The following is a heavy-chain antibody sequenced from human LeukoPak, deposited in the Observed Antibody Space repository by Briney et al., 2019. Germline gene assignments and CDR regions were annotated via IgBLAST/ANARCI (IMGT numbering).Heavy chain of an antibody. CDR2: ISAYNGNT. Sequence: ASVKVSCKASGGSFNNFAFSWVRQAPGQGLEWMGWISAYNGNTNYAQKLQGRVTMTTDTSTSTAYMELRSLRSDDAAVYYCARQRGYSYGYVFDYWGQGTLVTVSS. CDR3: ARQRGYSYGYVFDY. CDR1: GGSFNNFA. D-gene: IGHD5-18*01. J-gene: IGHJ4*02. V-gene: IGHV1-18*01.